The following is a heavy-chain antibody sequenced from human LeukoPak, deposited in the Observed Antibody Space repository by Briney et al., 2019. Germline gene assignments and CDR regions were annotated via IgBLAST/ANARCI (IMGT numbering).Heavy chain of an antibody. CDR3: ARVGTGAYYYDSSGYYH. V-gene: IGHV1-8*01. CDR1: GYTFTSYD. J-gene: IGHJ4*02. CDR2: MNPNSGNT. D-gene: IGHD3-22*01. Sequence: ASVKVSCKASGYTFTSYDINWVRQATGQGLERVGWMNPNSGNTGYAQKCQGRVTMTRNTSISTAYMELSSLRSEDAAVYYCARVGTGAYYYDSSGYYHWGQGTLVTVSS.